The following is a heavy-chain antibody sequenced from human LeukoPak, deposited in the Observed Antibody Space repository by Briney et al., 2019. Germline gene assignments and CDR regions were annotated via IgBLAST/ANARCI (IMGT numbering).Heavy chain of an antibody. D-gene: IGHD6-13*01. Sequence: PGGSLRLSCAASGFTFSSYGMHWVRQAPGKGLEWVAVISYDGSNKYYADSVKGRFTISRDNSRNTLYLQMNSLRAEDTAVYYCARPSRPYSSSFGAFNIWGQGTMVTVSS. CDR1: GFTFSSYG. CDR3: ARPSRPYSSSFGAFNI. J-gene: IGHJ3*02. CDR2: ISYDGSNK. V-gene: IGHV3-30*03.